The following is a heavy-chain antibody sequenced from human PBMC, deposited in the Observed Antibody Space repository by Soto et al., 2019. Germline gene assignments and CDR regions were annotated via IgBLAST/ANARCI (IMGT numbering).Heavy chain of an antibody. CDR2: ISSSGSTI. J-gene: IGHJ4*02. Sequence: GSVGLSCAASGFTFIGYEMNWVRQAPGKGLEWVSYISSSGSTIYYADSVKGRFTISRDNAKNSLYLQMNSLRAEDTAVYYCVQGYDLFDYWGQGTLVTVS. CDR3: VQGYDLFDY. D-gene: IGHD5-12*01. V-gene: IGHV3-48*03. CDR1: GFTFIGYE.